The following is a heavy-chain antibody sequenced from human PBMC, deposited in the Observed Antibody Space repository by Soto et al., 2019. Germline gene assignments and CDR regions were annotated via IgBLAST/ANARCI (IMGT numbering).Heavy chain of an antibody. CDR3: ANRVTVFGLLIPPFDP. CDR2: INHTGGT. D-gene: IGHD3-3*01. V-gene: IGHV4-34*01. CDR1: GGSVNGYY. J-gene: IGHJ5*02. Sequence: ETLSLTGSVYGGSVNGYYWNWIRQPAGKGLEWIGEINHTGGTHYNPSLKSRVTMSVDTSKNQFSLRLSSVTAADTAIYYCANRVTVFGLLIPPFDPWGQGTQVTVYS.